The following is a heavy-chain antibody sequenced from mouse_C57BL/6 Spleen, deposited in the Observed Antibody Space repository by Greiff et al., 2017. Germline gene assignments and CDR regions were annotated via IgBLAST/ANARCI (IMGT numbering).Heavy chain of an antibody. CDR1: GFTFSSYG. CDR2: ISSGGSYT. J-gene: IGHJ1*03. Sequence: DVKLQESGGDLVKPGGSLTLSCAASGFTFSSYGMSWVRQTPDKRLEWVATISSGGSYTYYPDSVKGRFTISRDNAKNTLYLQMSSLKSEDTAMYYCASLTDVWGTGTTVTVSS. CDR3: ASLTDV. V-gene: IGHV5-6*02.